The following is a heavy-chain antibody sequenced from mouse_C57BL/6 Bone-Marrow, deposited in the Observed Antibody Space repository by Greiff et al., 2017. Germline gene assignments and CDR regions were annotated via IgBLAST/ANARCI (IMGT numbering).Heavy chain of an antibody. CDR3: ARGRSWYFDV. CDR2: INPNNGGT. J-gene: IGHJ1*03. Sequence: VQLQQSGPELVKPGASVKISCKASGYTFTDYYMNWVKQSHGKSLEWIGDINPNNGGTSYNQKFKGKATLTVDKSSSTAYMERRSLTSEDSAVYYCARGRSWYFDVWGTGTTVTVSS. V-gene: IGHV1-26*01. CDR1: GYTFTDYY. D-gene: IGHD1-1*01.